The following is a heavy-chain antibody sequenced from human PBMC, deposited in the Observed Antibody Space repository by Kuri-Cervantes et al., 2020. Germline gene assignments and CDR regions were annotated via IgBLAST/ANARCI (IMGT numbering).Heavy chain of an antibody. J-gene: IGHJ4*02. V-gene: IGHV3-49*03. CDR1: GFTFGDYA. CDR2: IRSKAYGGTT. Sequence: GESLKISCTASGFTFGDYAMSWFRQAPGKGLEWVGFIRSKAYGGTTEYAASVKGRFTISRDDSKSIAYLQMNSLKTEDTAVYYCAKEPYYYNLFDYWGQGTLVTVSS. CDR3: AKEPYYYNLFDY. D-gene: IGHD3-10*01.